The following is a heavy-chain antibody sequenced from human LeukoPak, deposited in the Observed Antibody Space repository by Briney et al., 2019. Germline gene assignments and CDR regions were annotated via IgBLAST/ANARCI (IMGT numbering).Heavy chain of an antibody. CDR2: ISAYNGNA. CDR1: GYTFTSYG. J-gene: IGHJ6*03. CDR3: ARLGIAAAGTLVYYYYYMDV. V-gene: IGHV1-18*01. Sequence: ASVKVSCKASGYTFTSYGISWVRQAPGQGLEWMGWISAYNGNANYAQKLQGRVTMTTDTSTSTAYMELRSLRSDDTAVYYCARLGIAAAGTLVYYYYYMDVWGKGTTVTVSS. D-gene: IGHD6-13*01.